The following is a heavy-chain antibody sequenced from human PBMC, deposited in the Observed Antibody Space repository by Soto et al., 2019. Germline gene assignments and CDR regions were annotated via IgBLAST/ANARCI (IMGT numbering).Heavy chain of an antibody. CDR3: ARDREQQLVERWFDP. V-gene: IGHV1-18*01. CDR1: GYTFTSYG. CDR2: ISAYNGNT. Sequence: ASVKVSCKASGYTFTSYGISWVRQAPGQGLEWMGWISAYNGNTNYAQKLQGRVTMTTDTSTSTAYMELRSLRSDDTAVYYCARDREQQLVERWFDPWGQGTLVTVSS. J-gene: IGHJ5*02. D-gene: IGHD6-13*01.